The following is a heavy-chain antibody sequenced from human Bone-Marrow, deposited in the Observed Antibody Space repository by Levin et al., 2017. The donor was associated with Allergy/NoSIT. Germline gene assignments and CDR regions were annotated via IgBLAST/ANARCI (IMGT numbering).Heavy chain of an antibody. CDR3: ARGAPGGSLQ. Sequence: GSLRLSCTVSGDSVTTYYWSWIRQPPGKGLEWIGYVHHSGSTKYNPSLKSRVTMSVDTSKNQFSLKVTSLTAADTAVYYCARGAPGGSLQWGQGTLVTVSS. CDR1: GDSVTTYY. D-gene: IGHD4-11*01. CDR2: VHHSGST. V-gene: IGHV4-59*02. J-gene: IGHJ4*02.